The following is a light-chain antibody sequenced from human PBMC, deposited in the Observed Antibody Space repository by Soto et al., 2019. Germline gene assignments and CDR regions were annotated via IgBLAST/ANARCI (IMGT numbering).Light chain of an antibody. CDR1: QSVSNK. CDR3: QQYNAWPFT. CDR2: DTS. Sequence: EIVMTQSPATLSVSPGEGATLSCRASQSVSNKLAWYQQRPGQAPRLLIYDTSSRASGVPARFSGSGSGTDFTLTISSLQSEDFAVYYCQQYNAWPFTFGGGTKVDIK. V-gene: IGKV3-15*01. J-gene: IGKJ4*01.